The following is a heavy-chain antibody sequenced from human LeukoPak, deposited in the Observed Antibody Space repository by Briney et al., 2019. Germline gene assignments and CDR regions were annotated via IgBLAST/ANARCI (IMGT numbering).Heavy chain of an antibody. CDR3: ARTPMIVVVIAYFDY. CDR2: ISYDGSNK. J-gene: IGHJ4*02. Sequence: GGSLRLSCAASGFTLSSYAMHWVRQAPGEGLEWVAVISYDGSNKYYADSVKGRFTISRDNSKNTLYLQMNSLRAEDTAVYYCARTPMIVVVIAYFDYWGQGTLVTVSS. CDR1: GFTLSSYA. D-gene: IGHD3-22*01. V-gene: IGHV3-30-3*01.